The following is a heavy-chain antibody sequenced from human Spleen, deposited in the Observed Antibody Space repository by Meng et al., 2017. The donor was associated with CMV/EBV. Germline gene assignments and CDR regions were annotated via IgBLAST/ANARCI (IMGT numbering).Heavy chain of an antibody. D-gene: IGHD3-22*01. V-gene: IGHV1-2*02. Sequence: ASVKVSCKASGYTFTAYYMHWVRQAPGQGLEWMGWINPNSGGTNYAQKFQGRVTMTRDTSISTAYMEVSRLRSDDTAVYYCARALQLTSPNYYDGSAYYFDLDYFDYWGQGTLVTVSS. J-gene: IGHJ4*02. CDR2: INPNSGGT. CDR1: GYTFTAYY. CDR3: ARALQLTSPNYYDGSAYYFDLDYFDY.